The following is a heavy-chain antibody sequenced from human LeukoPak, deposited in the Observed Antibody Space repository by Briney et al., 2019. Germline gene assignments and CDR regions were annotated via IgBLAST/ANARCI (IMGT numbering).Heavy chain of an antibody. V-gene: IGHV3-21*01. CDR3: ARGARMTTVTPAY. CDR2: ISSSNSYI. Sequence: GGSLRLSCAASGFTFSSYSMNWVRQAPGKGLEWVSSISSSNSYIYYADSVKGRFTISRDNAKNSLYLQMNSLRAEDTAVYYCARGARMTTVTPAYWGQGTLVTVSS. D-gene: IGHD4-17*01. J-gene: IGHJ4*02. CDR1: GFTFSSYS.